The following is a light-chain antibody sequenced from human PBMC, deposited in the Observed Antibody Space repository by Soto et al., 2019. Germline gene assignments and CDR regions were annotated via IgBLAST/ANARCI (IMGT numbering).Light chain of an antibody. V-gene: IGKV3-20*01. Sequence: EIVLTQSPGTLSLSPGERATLSCRASQSVRSNFLAWYQQNPGQAPRLLIYGASNRATGIPDRFSGSGSGTDFTLTITRLEPEDFARYYCQRYDSFRTFGQGTKVEI. J-gene: IGKJ1*01. CDR3: QRYDSFRT. CDR2: GAS. CDR1: QSVRSNF.